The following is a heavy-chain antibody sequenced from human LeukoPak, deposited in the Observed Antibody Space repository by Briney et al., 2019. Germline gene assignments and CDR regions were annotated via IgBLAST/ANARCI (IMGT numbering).Heavy chain of an antibody. J-gene: IGHJ4*02. CDR1: GFTFSIYA. CDR2: ISDSGDST. Sequence: GGSLRLSCAASGFTFSIYAMTWVRQAPGKGLEWVSGISDSGDSTYYADSVKGRFSISGDNSKNTLYLQLNTLRAEDTAVYYCAKVQLLWFGELFVPHFDDWGQGTLVTVSS. D-gene: IGHD3-10*01. CDR3: AKVQLLWFGELFVPHFDD. V-gene: IGHV3-23*01.